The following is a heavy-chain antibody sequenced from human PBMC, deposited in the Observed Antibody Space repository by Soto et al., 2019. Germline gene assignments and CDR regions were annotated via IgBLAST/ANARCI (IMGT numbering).Heavy chain of an antibody. CDR2: ISAYNGNT. CDR1: GYTFTSYG. D-gene: IGHD2-2*01. J-gene: IGHJ6*03. Sequence: ASVKVSCKASGYTFTSYGISWVRQAPGQGLEWMGWISAYNGNTNCAQKLQGRVTMTTDTSTSTAYMELRSLRSDDTAVYYCARDRWGGWVVPAHYYMDVWGKGTTVTVSS. CDR3: ARDRWGGWVVPAHYYMDV. V-gene: IGHV1-18*01.